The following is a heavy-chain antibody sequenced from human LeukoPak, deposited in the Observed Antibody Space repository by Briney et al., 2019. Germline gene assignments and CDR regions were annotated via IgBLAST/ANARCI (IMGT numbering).Heavy chain of an antibody. CDR3: AHTHSFYTGSGVRPFDY. CDR1: GFSLTSTGAG. V-gene: IGHV2-5*01. Sequence: ASGPTLVKPTETLTLTCSFSGFSLTSTGAGVGWVRQPPGKALEWLAAIHCLGYERYSPALKGRLSITKDASKNHVVLKVTDMDPVDTATYFCAHTHSFYTGSGVRPFDYWGPGILVIVSS. CDR2: IHCLGYE. J-gene: IGHJ4*02. D-gene: IGHD3-10*01.